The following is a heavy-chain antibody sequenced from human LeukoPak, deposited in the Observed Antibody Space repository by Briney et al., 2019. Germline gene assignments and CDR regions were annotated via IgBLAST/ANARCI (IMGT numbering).Heavy chain of an antibody. CDR1: GGTFSSYA. Sequence: SVKVSCKASGGTFSSYAISWVRQAPGQGLEWMGGIIPIFGTANYAQKFQGRVTITTDESTSTAYMELSSLRSEDTAVYYCARARSLGYCSSTSCTQNWFDPWGQGTLVTVSS. V-gene: IGHV1-69*05. CDR2: IIPIFGTA. D-gene: IGHD2-2*01. J-gene: IGHJ5*02. CDR3: ARARSLGYCSSTSCTQNWFDP.